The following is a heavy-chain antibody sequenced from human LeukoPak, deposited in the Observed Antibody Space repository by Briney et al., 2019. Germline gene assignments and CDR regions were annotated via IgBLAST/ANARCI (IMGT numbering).Heavy chain of an antibody. CDR3: ARQTRLCGSTTYYAPYFDY. CDR1: GFTFSSYA. V-gene: IGHV3-23*01. Sequence: GGSLRLSCAASGFTFSSYAMTWARQAPGKGLEWVSTMSGSGRTTFYADRLKGRYTISRDNAKNSLYLKMHSLSAEDGAVLHCARQTRLCGSTTYYAPYFDYGSQGSLVTVSA. D-gene: IGHD2-2*01. CDR2: MSGSGRTT. J-gene: IGHJ4*02.